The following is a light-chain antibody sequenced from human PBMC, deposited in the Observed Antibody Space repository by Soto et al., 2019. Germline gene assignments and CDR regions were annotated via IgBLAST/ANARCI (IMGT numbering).Light chain of an antibody. CDR2: STN. CDR3: VLYMGSGISV. J-gene: IGLJ2*01. CDR1: SGSVSTSYY. Sequence: VVTQEPSFSVSPGGTVTLTCGLTSGSVSTSYYPSWYQQTPGQAPRTLIYSTNTRSTGVPDRFSGSILGNTAALTITGAQADDECDYYCVLYMGSGISVFGGGTKLTVL. V-gene: IGLV8-61*01.